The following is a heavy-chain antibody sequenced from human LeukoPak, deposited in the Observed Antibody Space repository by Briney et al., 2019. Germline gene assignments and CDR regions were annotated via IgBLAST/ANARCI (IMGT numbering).Heavy chain of an antibody. Sequence: GGSLRLSCAASGFTFSSYSMTWVRQAPGKGLEWVSAISGSGGSTYYADSVKGRFTISRDNSKSTVYLQMNSLRAEDTAVYYCAKDPTTVTRGYFDYWGQGSLVTVSS. CDR3: AKDPTTVTRGYFDY. CDR2: ISGSGGST. V-gene: IGHV3-23*01. CDR1: GFTFSSYS. J-gene: IGHJ4*02. D-gene: IGHD4-17*01.